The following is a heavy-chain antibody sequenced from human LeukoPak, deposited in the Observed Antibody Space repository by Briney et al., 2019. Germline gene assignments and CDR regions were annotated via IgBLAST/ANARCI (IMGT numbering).Heavy chain of an antibody. CDR1: GGSISSGSYY. V-gene: IGHV4-61*02. CDR2: IYTSGST. D-gene: IGHD1-1*01. CDR3: ARNAQP. J-gene: IGHJ3*01. Sequence: TLSLTCTVSGGSISSGSYYWSWIRQPAGKGLEWIGRIYTSGSTNYNPSLKSRVTISVDTSKNQFSLKLSSVTAADTAVYYCARNAQPWGQGTMVTVSS.